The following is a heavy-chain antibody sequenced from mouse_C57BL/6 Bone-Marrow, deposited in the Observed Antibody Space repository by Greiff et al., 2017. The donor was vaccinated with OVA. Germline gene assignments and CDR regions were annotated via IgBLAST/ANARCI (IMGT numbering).Heavy chain of an antibody. CDR2: SRNKANDYTT. D-gene: IGHD4-1*01. J-gene: IGHJ4*01. Sequence: EVKLVESGGGLVQSGRSLRLSCATSGFTFSDFYMEWVRQAPGKGLEWIAASRNKANDYTTEYSASVKGRFIVSRDTSQSILYLQMNALRAEDTAIYYCARDATGLYAMDYWGQGTSVTVSS. CDR1: GFTFSDFY. CDR3: ARDATGLYAMDY. V-gene: IGHV7-1*01.